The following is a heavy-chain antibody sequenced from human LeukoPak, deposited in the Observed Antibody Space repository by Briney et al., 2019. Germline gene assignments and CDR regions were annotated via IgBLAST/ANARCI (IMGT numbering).Heavy chain of an antibody. J-gene: IGHJ6*03. CDR2: IYSGGST. CDR1: GFTVSSNY. Sequence: GGSLRLSCAASGFTVSSNYMSWVRQAPGKGLEWVSVIYSGGSTYYADSVKGRFTISRDNSKNTLYLQMNSLRAEDTAVYYCARGRDLYDSSGYYSETTTYYYYYYMDVWGKGTTVTVFS. V-gene: IGHV3-53*01. D-gene: IGHD3-22*01. CDR3: ARGRDLYDSSGYYSETTTYYYYYYMDV.